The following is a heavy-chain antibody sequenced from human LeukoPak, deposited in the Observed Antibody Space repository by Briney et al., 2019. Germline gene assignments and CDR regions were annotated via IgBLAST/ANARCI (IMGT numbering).Heavy chain of an antibody. J-gene: IGHJ4*02. CDR3: ARDLWGVPAALFDY. CDR1: GHTFTSYG. D-gene: IGHD2-2*01. V-gene: IGHV1-18*01. Sequence: ASVKVSCKASGHTFTSYGISWVRQAPGQGLEWMGWISAYNGNTNYAQKLQGRVTMTTDTSTSTAYMELRSLRSDDTAVYYCARDLWGVPAALFDYWGQGTLVTVSS. CDR2: ISAYNGNT.